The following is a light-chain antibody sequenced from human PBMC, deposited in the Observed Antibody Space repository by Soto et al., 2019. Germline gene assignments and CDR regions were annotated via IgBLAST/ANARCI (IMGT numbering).Light chain of an antibody. J-gene: IGKJ5*01. V-gene: IGKV3-15*01. CDR1: QSVFSS. CDR2: GAA. Sequence: EIVMTQSPDTLSVSPGERATLSCRASQSVFSSLAWYQQKPGQAPRLLIYGAATRASGIPARFSGSGSGTEFTLTISSLQSEDFAVYYCQQYNSWRSISFGQGTRLEIK. CDR3: QQYNSWRSIS.